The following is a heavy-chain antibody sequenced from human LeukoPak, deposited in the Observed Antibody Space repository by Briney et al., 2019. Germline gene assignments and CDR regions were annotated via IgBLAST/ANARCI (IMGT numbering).Heavy chain of an antibody. V-gene: IGHV3-30*04. J-gene: IGHJ4*02. CDR3: ARDGYYYGSGSYSYFDY. Sequence: PGGSLRLSCAASGFTFSSYAMHWVRQAPGKGLEWVAVISYDGSNKYYADSVKGRFTISRDNSKNTLYLKMNSLRAEDTAVYYCARDGYYYGSGSYSYFDYWGQGTLVTVSS. CDR2: ISYDGSNK. D-gene: IGHD3-10*01. CDR1: GFTFSSYA.